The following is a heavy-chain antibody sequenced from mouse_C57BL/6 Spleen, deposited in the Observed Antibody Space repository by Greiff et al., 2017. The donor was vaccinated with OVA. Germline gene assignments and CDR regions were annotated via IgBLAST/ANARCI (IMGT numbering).Heavy chain of an antibody. CDR3: ARPYYDYDGALWFAY. CDR1: GFTFSDYG. Sequence: EVKVVESGGGLVKPGGSLKLSCAASGFTFSDYGMHWVRQAPEKGLEWVAYISSGSSTIYYADTVKGRFTISRDNAKNTLFLQMTSLRSEDTAMYYCARPYYDYDGALWFAYWGQGTLVTVSA. D-gene: IGHD2-4*01. CDR2: ISSGSSTI. J-gene: IGHJ3*01. V-gene: IGHV5-17*01.